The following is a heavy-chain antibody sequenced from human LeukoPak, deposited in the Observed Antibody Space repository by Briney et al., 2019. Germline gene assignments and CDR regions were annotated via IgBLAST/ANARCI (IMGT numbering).Heavy chain of an antibody. V-gene: IGHV1-2*02. Sequence: RASVKVSCKASGYTFTGYYMHWVRQAPGQGLEWMGWINPNSGGTNYAQKFQGRVTMTRDTSISTAYMELSRLRSDDTAVYYCARASWHSSGWYYVNFDYWGQGTLVTVSS. J-gene: IGHJ4*02. CDR1: GYTFTGYY. CDR3: ARASWHSSGWYYVNFDY. D-gene: IGHD6-19*01. CDR2: INPNSGGT.